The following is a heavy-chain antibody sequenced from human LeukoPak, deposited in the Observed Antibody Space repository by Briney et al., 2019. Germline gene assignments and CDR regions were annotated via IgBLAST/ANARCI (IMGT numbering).Heavy chain of an antibody. CDR1: GFNFGSYW. Sequence: AGGSLRLSCAASGFNFGSYWMSWVRQAPGKGLEWVANIEQDGSEKNYLDSVKGRFTISRDNAKNSLYLQMNSLRAEDTALYYCAKDRKISIPFVEIDYWGQGTLVTVSS. J-gene: IGHJ4*02. D-gene: IGHD3-3*01. CDR2: IEQDGSEK. CDR3: AKDRKISIPFVEIDY. V-gene: IGHV3-7*03.